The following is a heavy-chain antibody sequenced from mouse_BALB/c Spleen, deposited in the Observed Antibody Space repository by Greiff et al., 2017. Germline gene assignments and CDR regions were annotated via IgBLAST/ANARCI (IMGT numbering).Heavy chain of an antibody. D-gene: IGHD2-3*01. CDR1: GFTFSSYA. V-gene: IGHV5-9-4*01. J-gene: IGHJ3*01. CDR2: ISSGGSYT. Sequence: EVQRVESGGGLVKPGGSLKLSCAASGFTFSSYAMSWVRQSPEKRLEWVAEISSGGSYTYYPDTVTGRFTISRDNAKNTLYLEMSSLRSEDTAMYYCAREGWSPGAYWGQGTLVTVSA. CDR3: AREGWSPGAY.